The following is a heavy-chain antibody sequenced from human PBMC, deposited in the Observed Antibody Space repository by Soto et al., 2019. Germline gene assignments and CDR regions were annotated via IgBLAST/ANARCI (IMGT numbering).Heavy chain of an antibody. Sequence: QVQLAQSGAEVKEPGSSMKVACKVSGGTFSSKSINWVRQAPGQGLEWVGGIIPDFGIGGRSQKFYDRVTFTADKSTNTAYMELRSLRSGDTAIYYCTTRAGYHAFNVWGRGTVVTVSP. V-gene: IGHV1-69*17. CDR3: TTRAGYHAFNV. CDR2: IIPDFGIG. J-gene: IGHJ3*01. D-gene: IGHD2-2*01. CDR1: GGTFSSKS.